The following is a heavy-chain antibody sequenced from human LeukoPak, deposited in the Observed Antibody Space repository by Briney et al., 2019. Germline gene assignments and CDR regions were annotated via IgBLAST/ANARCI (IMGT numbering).Heavy chain of an antibody. V-gene: IGHV3-23*01. J-gene: IGHJ6*03. D-gene: IGHD3-10*01. Sequence: GGSLRLSCAASGFTLSSYAMSWVRQPPGKGLEWVSAISDSGGDTYYADSVKGRFTISRDNAKNSLYLQMNSLRAEDTAVYYCARVGEGFYYYYYTDVWGKGTTVTVSS. CDR3: ARVGEGFYYYYYTDV. CDR2: ISDSGGDT. CDR1: GFTLSSYA.